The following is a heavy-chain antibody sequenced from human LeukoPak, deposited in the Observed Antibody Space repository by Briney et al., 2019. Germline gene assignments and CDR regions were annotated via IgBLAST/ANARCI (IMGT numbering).Heavy chain of an antibody. CDR3: AKGTPDLRIVGDY. CDR2: IYYSGST. CDR1: RGSISSGDYY. V-gene: IGHV4-31*03. J-gene: IGHJ4*02. Sequence: SQTLSLTCTVSRGSISSGDYYWSWIRQHPGKGLEWIGYIYYSGSTYYSPSLKSRVTISVDTSKNQFSLKLSSVTAADTAVYYCAKGTPDLRIVGDYWGQGTLVTVSS. D-gene: IGHD2-15*01.